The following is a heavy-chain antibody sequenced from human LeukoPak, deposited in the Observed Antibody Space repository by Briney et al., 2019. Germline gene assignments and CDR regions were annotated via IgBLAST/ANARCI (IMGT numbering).Heavy chain of an antibody. CDR2: IYPGDSDT. V-gene: IGHV5-51*01. J-gene: IGHJ4*02. Sequence: GESLKISCKGSGYKFANYWIGWVRQMPGKGLEWMGIIYPGDSDTRYSPSFQGQVTLSVDKSIATAYLQWNSLKASDTAIYYCARSIGGTYFDYWGQGALVTVSS. CDR3: ARSIGGTYFDY. CDR1: GYKFANYW. D-gene: IGHD2-21*01.